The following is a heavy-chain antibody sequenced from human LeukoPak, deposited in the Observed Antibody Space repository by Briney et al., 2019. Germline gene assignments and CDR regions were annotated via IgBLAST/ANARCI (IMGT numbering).Heavy chain of an antibody. D-gene: IGHD3-16*02. CDR2: IYYSGST. J-gene: IGHJ4*02. CDR3: ARDSIEGGLFGFDY. V-gene: IGHV4-31*03. Sequence: SQTLSLTCTVSGGSISSGGYYWSWIRQHPGKGLEWIGYIYYSGSTYYNPSLKSRVTISVDTSKNQFSLKLSSVTAADTAVYYCARDSIEGGLFGFDYWGQGTLVTVSS. CDR1: GGSISSGGYY.